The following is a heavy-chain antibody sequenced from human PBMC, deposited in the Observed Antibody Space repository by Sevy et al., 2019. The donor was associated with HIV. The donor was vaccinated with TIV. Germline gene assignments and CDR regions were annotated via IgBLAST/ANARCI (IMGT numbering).Heavy chain of an antibody. V-gene: IGHV3-23*01. CDR3: AKGDSTFYGMDV. CDR1: GFTFSTYT. D-gene: IGHD6-13*01. Sequence: GSLRLYCAASGFTFSTYTMNWVRQAPGKGLEWVSAISGSGGSTYYADSVKGRFTISRDKSKNTLYLQMNNLRAEDTAVYYCAKGDSTFYGMDVWGQGTTVTVSS. CDR2: ISGSGGST. J-gene: IGHJ6*02.